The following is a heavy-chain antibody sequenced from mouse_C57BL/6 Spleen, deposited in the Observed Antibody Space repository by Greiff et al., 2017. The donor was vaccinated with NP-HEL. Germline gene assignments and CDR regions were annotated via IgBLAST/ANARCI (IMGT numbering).Heavy chain of an antibody. J-gene: IGHJ2*01. V-gene: IGHV5-4*03. CDR1: GFTFSSYA. CDR3: ARSPYYYGSSSYFDY. CDR2: ISDGGSYT. D-gene: IGHD1-1*01. Sequence: EVKLVESGGGLVKPGGSLKLSCAASGFTFSSYAMSWVRQTPEKRLEWVATISDGGSYTYYPDNVKGRFTISRDNAKNNLYLQMSHLKSEDTAMYYCARSPYYYGSSSYFDYWGQGTTLTVSS.